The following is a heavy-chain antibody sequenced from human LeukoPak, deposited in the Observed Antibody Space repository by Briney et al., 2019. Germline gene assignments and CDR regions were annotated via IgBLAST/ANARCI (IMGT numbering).Heavy chain of an antibody. CDR1: GYTFTNYY. Sequence: ASVKVSCKASGYTFTNYYLHWVRQATGQGLEWMGLIHPNDGSTKYAQKFQGRFTMTRDTSTSTVYMELSSLRSEDTAVYYCAVYTLGRAGPHDFWGQGTLVTVSS. V-gene: IGHV1-46*01. CDR3: AVYTLGRAGPHDF. D-gene: IGHD2/OR15-2a*01. CDR2: IHPNDGST. J-gene: IGHJ4*02.